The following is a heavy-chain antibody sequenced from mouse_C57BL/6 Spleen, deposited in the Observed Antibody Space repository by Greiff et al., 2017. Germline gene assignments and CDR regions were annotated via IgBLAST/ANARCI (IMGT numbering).Heavy chain of an antibody. CDR2: ISNLAYSI. CDR3: ARHETGTGGWFAY. V-gene: IGHV5-15*01. J-gene: IGHJ3*01. Sequence: EVKLMESGGGLVQPGGSLKLSCAASGFTFSDYGMAWVRQAPRKGPEWVAFISNLAYSIYYADTVTGRFTISRENAKNTLYLEMSSLRSEDTAMYYCARHETGTGGWFAYWGQGTLVTVSA. D-gene: IGHD4-1*01. CDR1: GFTFSDYG.